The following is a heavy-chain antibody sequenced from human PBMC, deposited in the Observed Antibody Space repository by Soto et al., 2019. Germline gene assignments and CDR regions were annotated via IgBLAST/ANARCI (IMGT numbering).Heavy chain of an antibody. Sequence: TSETLSLTCTVSSGSISTYYWSWIRQPPGKGLEWVGEINHSGSTNYNPSLKSRVTISVDTSKNQFSLELSSVTAADTAVYYCARSSIAVAGKPVDYWGQGTLVTVSS. D-gene: IGHD6-19*01. CDR2: INHSGST. CDR3: ARSSIAVAGKPVDY. V-gene: IGHV4-34*01. J-gene: IGHJ4*02. CDR1: SGSISTYY.